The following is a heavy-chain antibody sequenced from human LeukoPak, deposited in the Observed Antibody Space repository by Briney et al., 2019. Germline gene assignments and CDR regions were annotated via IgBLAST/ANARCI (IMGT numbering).Heavy chain of an antibody. V-gene: IGHV4-59*01. CDR2: IYYSGST. CDR1: GGSIRSYY. D-gene: IGHD2-2*01. CDR3: ARYQLLSPYYFDF. J-gene: IGHJ4*02. Sequence: SETLSLTCTVSGGSIRSYYWSWIRQPPGKGLEWIGYIYYSGSTNYNPSLKSRVTISVDTSKNQFFLKLSSVTAADTAVYYCARYQLLSPYYFDFWGQGTLVTVSS.